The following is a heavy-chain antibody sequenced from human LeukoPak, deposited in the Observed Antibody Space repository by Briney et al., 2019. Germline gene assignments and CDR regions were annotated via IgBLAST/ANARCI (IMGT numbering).Heavy chain of an antibody. D-gene: IGHD3-22*01. CDR2: ISASGDGT. J-gene: IGHJ4*02. V-gene: IGHV3-23*01. Sequence: GGSLRLSCAASGFTFSNTAMSWVRRAPGKGLEWVSAISASGDGTFYTDSVKGRFTVSRDNSKNMLYLQMSSLRAEDTAVYYCAKDPNYYDSSGAFDYWGQGTLVTVSS. CDR3: AKDPNYYDSSGAFDY. CDR1: GFTFSNTA.